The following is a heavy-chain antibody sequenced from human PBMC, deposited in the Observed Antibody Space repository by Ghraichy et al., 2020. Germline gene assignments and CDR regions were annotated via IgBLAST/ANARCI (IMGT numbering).Heavy chain of an antibody. D-gene: IGHD2/OR15-2a*01. J-gene: IGHJ4*02. CDR1: GFTFDDYA. Sequence: GGSLRLSCVASGFTFDDYAMHWVRQVPGKGLEWVAGISWNSGDIDYADSVEGRFSISRDNAKNSLILQMNSLRAEDTGFYYCAKGRVSSTYYYFDYWGQGALVTVSS. CDR2: ISWNSGDI. CDR3: AKGRVSSTYYYFDY. V-gene: IGHV3-9*01.